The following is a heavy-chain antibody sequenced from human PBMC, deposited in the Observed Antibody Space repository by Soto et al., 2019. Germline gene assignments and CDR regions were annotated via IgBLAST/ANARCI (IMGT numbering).Heavy chain of an antibody. D-gene: IGHD6-6*01. CDR1: GFTFSSYS. CDR3: ASASSIAARLENWFDP. Sequence: EVQLVESGGGLVKPGGSLRLSCAASGFTFSSYSMNWVRQAPGKGLEWVSSISSSSSYIYYADSVKGRFTISRDNAKKSLDLQMNTQRADDTAVYYCASASSIAARLENWFDPWGQGTLVTVSS. J-gene: IGHJ5*02. CDR2: ISSSSSYI. V-gene: IGHV3-21*01.